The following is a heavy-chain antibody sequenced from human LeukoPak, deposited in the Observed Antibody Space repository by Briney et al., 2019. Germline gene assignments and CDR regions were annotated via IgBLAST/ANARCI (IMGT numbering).Heavy chain of an antibody. V-gene: IGHV3-23*01. D-gene: IGHD5-18*01. CDR3: AKEKWIQLWLHLGDY. J-gene: IGHJ4*02. Sequence: PGGSLRLSCAASGFTFSSYAMSWVRQAPGKGLEWVSAISGSGGSTYYADSVKGRFTISRNNSKNTLYLQMNSLRAEDTAVYYCAKEKWIQLWLHLGDYWGQGTLVTVSS. CDR1: GFTFSSYA. CDR2: ISGSGGST.